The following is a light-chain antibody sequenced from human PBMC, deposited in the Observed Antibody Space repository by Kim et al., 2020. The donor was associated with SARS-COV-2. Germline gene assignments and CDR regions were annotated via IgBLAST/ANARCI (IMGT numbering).Light chain of an antibody. CDR1: QSVSTNY. Sequence: ENVLTQSPGTLSLSPGERATLFCRASQSVSTNYLAWYQQKPGQAPRLLIYGASNRATGIPDRFSGSGSGADFTLTISRLEAEDFAVYYCQQYAGSPTFVRGTKVDIK. CDR3: QQYAGSPT. J-gene: IGKJ4*01. CDR2: GAS. V-gene: IGKV3-20*01.